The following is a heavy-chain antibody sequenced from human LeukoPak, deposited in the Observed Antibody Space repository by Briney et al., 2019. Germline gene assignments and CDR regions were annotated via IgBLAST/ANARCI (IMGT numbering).Heavy chain of an antibody. D-gene: IGHD6-19*01. CDR3: ARVGTLVAGDY. J-gene: IGHJ4*02. CDR2: IIPIFGTA. V-gene: IGHV1-69*06. Sequence: ASVTVSCKASGGTFSSYAISWVRQAPGQGLEWMGGIIPIFGTANYAQKFQGRVTITADKSTSTAYMELSSLRTEETAVYYCARVGTLVAGDYWGQGTLVTVSS. CDR1: GGTFSSYA.